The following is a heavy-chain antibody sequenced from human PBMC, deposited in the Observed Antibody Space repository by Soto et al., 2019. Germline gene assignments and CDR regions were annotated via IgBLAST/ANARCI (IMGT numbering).Heavy chain of an antibody. CDR2: ISAYNGNT. D-gene: IGHD3-3*01. J-gene: IGHJ4*02. CDR3: ARSPVGWLLNKAYYFDY. V-gene: IGHV1-18*01. CDR1: GYTFTSYG. Sequence: ASVKVSCKASGYTFTSYGISWVRQAPGQRLEWMGWISAYNGNTNYAQKLQGRVTMTTNTPTSPAYMELRSLRSDDTSVFFCARSPVGWLLNKAYYFDYWGQGTLVTVSS.